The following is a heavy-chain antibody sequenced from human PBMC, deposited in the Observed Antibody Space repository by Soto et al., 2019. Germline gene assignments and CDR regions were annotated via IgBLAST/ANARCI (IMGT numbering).Heavy chain of an antibody. V-gene: IGHV3-30-3*01. J-gene: IGHJ4*02. CDR1: GFTFSTYA. CDR2: IWYDGSSK. D-gene: IGHD3-16*02. CDR3: ARDTSYYYSVWGSYRLLFFFDY. Sequence: VGSLRLSCAASGFTFSTYAMHWVRQAPGKGLEWVAVIWYDGSSKYYADSVKGRFTISRDNSKNSLYLQLNSLRAEDTAVYSCARDTSYYYSVWGSYRLLFFFDYWCPGTLDTVFS.